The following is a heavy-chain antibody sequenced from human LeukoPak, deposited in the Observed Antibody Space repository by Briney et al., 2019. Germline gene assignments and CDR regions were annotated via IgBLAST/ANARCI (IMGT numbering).Heavy chain of an antibody. CDR1: GVSINTYY. CDR2: IYTSGNT. CDR3: ARGRGPDYDYHYMDV. V-gene: IGHV4-4*07. J-gene: IGHJ6*03. Sequence: PETLSLTCTVSGVSINTYYWSWIRQPPGKGLEWIGRIYTSGNTKYNPSLKSRVTMSVDTSKNQFSLKLTSVTAADTAVYYCARGRGPDYDYHYMDVWGKGT.